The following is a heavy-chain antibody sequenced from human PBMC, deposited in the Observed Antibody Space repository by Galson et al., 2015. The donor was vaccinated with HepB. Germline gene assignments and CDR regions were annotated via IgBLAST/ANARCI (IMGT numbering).Heavy chain of an antibody. J-gene: IGHJ4*02. CDR3: ATSGRGRDFES. CDR2: MNPYSANT. V-gene: IGHV1-8*01. Sequence: FTNYPINWVRQSSGQGLEWMGWMNPYSANTHYAQNFQGRVTMTSITPISTAYMELSRLRPDDTAVYFCATSGRGRDFESWGQGTLVTVSS. D-gene: IGHD1-26*01. CDR1: FTNYP.